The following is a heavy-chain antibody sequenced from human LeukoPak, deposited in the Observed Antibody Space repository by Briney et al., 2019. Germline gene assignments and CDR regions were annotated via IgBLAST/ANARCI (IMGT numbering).Heavy chain of an antibody. CDR1: GGSISSGGYY. D-gene: IGHD2/OR15-2a*01. J-gene: IGHJ4*02. CDR2: IYHSGRT. V-gene: IGHV4-61*08. CDR3: ARENIVVDY. Sequence: TSETLSLTCTVSGGSISSGGYYWSWIRQPPGKGLEWIGHIYHSGRTNYNPSLKSRVTVSVDTSKNQFSLKLSSVTAADTAVYYCARENIVVDYWGQGTLVTVSS.